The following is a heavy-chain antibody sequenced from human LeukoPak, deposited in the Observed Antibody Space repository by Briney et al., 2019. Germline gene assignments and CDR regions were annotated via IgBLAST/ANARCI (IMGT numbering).Heavy chain of an antibody. Sequence: SETLSLTCAVYGGSFSGHYWTWIRQAPGKGLEWIGESTHTGSTNYNPSLKSRVTISVDTSKNQFSLKLTSVSAADTAVYHCARGRTGPAALDFWGPGTLVTVSS. CDR1: GGSFSGHY. V-gene: IGHV4-34*01. CDR3: ARGRTGPAALDF. J-gene: IGHJ4*02. D-gene: IGHD2-2*01. CDR2: STHTGST.